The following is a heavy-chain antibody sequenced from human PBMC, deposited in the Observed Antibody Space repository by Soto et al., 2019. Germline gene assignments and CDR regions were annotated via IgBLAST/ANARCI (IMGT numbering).Heavy chain of an antibody. CDR1: GYTFTGYA. J-gene: IGHJ4*02. Sequence: VQLVQSGTEKNKPEASEKVSCKASGYTFTGYAIHWVRQAPGQRLEWMGWMNAGNGNTKYSQKFQGRVTITSDTSASTSYMELISLRSEDTAVYYCARAVAVTADFDYWGQGTLVTVSS. D-gene: IGHD2-21*02. V-gene: IGHV1-3*05. CDR2: MNAGNGNT. CDR3: ARAVAVTADFDY.